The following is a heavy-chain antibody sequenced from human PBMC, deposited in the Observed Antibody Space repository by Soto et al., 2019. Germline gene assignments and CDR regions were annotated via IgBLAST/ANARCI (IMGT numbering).Heavy chain of an antibody. J-gene: IGHJ4*02. CDR2: IGSNGDSS. D-gene: IGHD4-17*01. V-gene: IGHV3-23*01. Sequence: PGKGLEWVSAIGSNGDSSFCADSVRGRFTGSRDNSKNTLYLKMNSLRAEDTAVYYCAKDQTTVTPYSLDYWGQGNLVSVSS. CDR3: AKDQTTVTPYSLDY.